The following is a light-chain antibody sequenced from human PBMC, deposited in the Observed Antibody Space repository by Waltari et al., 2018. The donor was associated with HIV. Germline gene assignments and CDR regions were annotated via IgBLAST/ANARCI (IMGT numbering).Light chain of an antibody. CDR1: QAIANY. CDR2: AAS. Sequence: DIQMTKSPSSLSASVGDRVFITCRASQAIANYLNWYQQKPGKAPKVLIYAASSLERGVPSRFSGSGFGTDFTLTITALQPEDFGTYYCQQSYRTPPYTFGPGTKLEI. CDR3: QQSYRTPPYT. J-gene: IGKJ2*01. V-gene: IGKV1-39*01.